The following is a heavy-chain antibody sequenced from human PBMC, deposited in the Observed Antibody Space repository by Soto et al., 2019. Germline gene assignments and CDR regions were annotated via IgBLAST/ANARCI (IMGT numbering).Heavy chain of an antibody. V-gene: IGHV1-18*01. CDR3: ARDYRASGYCSSTSCYTVPRYYCMDV. Sequence: GASVKVSCKASGYTFTSYGISWVRQAPGQGLEWMGWISAYNGNTNYAQKLQGRVTMTTDTSTSTAYMELRSLRSDDTAVYYCARDYRASGYCSSTSCYTVPRYYCMDVWGKGTKVTVSS. CDR2: ISAYNGNT. D-gene: IGHD2-2*02. CDR1: GYTFTSYG. J-gene: IGHJ6*04.